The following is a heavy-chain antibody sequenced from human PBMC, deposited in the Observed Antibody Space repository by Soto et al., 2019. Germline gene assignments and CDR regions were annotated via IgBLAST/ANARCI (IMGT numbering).Heavy chain of an antibody. D-gene: IGHD5-18*01. Sequence: QVQLVESGGGVVQPGRSLRLSCAASGFTFSSYGMHWVRQAPGKGLEWVAVISYDGSNKYYADSVKGRFTISRDNSKNTLYLQMNSLRAEDTAVYYCANRVGRGYLGYWGQGTLVTVSS. J-gene: IGHJ4*02. CDR3: ANRVGRGYLGY. V-gene: IGHV3-30*18. CDR2: ISYDGSNK. CDR1: GFTFSSYG.